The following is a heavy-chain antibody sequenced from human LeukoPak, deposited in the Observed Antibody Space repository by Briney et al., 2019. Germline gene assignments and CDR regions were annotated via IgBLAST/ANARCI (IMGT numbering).Heavy chain of an antibody. V-gene: IGHV3-21*04. J-gene: IGHJ6*03. D-gene: IGHD2/OR15-2a*01. CDR2: ISSFSNYI. Sequence: GGSLRLSCVASGFTFSSYSMSWVRQAPGKGLEWVSSISSFSNYISYADSLKGRFTISRDNAKNSLYLQMNSLRAEDMALYYCAKDLYSNYRSYYMDVWGKGTTVTVSS. CDR1: GFTFSSYS. CDR3: AKDLYSNYRSYYMDV.